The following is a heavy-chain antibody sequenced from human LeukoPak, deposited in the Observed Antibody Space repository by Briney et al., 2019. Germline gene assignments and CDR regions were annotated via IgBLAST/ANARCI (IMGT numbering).Heavy chain of an antibody. Sequence: GGSVRLFCAASGLTFSAYSMNWVRQAPGKGLEWVSSISTTSDYIHYADSLKGRLAISRDNAKNSLYLQMNSLRAEDTAVYCCARGGIYSQGFDYWGQGSLVTVSS. CDR1: GLTFSAYS. D-gene: IGHD6-13*01. J-gene: IGHJ4*02. V-gene: IGHV3-21*01. CDR2: ISTTSDYI. CDR3: ARGGIYSQGFDY.